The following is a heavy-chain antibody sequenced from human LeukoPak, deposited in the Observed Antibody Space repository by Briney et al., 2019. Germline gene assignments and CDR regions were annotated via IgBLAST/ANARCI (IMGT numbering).Heavy chain of an antibody. J-gene: IGHJ6*02. CDR3: ARHMGYDFWSGYSDYYYYYGMDA. D-gene: IGHD3-3*01. Sequence: SETLSLTCTVSGGSISSYYWSWIRPPPGKGLEWIGYIYYSGSTNYNPSLKSRVTISVDTSKNQFSLKLSSVTAADTAVYYCARHMGYDFWSGYSDYYYYYGMDAWGQGTTVTVSS. CDR2: IYYSGST. V-gene: IGHV4-59*08. CDR1: GGSISSYY.